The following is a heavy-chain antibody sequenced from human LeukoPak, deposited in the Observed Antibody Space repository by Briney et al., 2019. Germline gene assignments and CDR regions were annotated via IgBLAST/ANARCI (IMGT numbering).Heavy chain of an antibody. CDR1: EFSVGSNY. CDR2: IYSGGST. Sequence: PGGSLRLSCAASEFSVGSNYMTWVRQAPGKGLEWVSLIYSGGSTYYADSVKGRFTISRDNSKNTLYLQMNSLRAEDTAVYYCALFGYYGSGSYSGIDDYWGQGTLVTVSS. CDR3: ALFGYYGSGSYSGIDDY. D-gene: IGHD3-10*01. V-gene: IGHV3-66*01. J-gene: IGHJ4*02.